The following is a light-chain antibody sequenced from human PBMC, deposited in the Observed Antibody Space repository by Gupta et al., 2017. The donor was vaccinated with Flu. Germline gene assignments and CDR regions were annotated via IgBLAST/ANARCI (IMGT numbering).Light chain of an antibody. J-gene: IGLJ3*02. Sequence: SSELTQAHAVSVALGQTLRITCPGDSLRSYYASWYQQTPAQAPLPVIYGKNKRPSGIPDRFSGSRSGNTASLTITGAQAEDEADYYCNSRDSSGNHLWVFGGGTKLTVL. V-gene: IGLV3-19*01. CDR3: NSRDSSGNHLWV. CDR1: SLRSYY. CDR2: GKN.